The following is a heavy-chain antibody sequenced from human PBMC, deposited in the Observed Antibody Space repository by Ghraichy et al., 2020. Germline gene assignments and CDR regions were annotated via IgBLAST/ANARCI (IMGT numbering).Heavy chain of an antibody. V-gene: IGHV4-38-2*02. J-gene: IGHJ4*02. CDR2: IYHSGNT. Sequence: SETLSLTCTVSGYSISSGYYWGCIRQPPGRGLEWIGSIYHSGNTYYNPSLKSRVTISVDTSKNQFSLKLSSVTAADTAVYYCARDDSSTSCSFDSWGQGTLVTVSS. CDR1: GYSISSGYY. D-gene: IGHD2-2*01. CDR3: ARDDSSTSCSFDS.